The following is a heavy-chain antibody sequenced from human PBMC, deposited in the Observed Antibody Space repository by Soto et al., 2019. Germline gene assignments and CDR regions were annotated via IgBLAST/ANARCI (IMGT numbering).Heavy chain of an antibody. CDR1: GGSVSSDNYY. V-gene: IGHV4-61*01. J-gene: IGHJ4*02. Sequence: PSETLSLTCTVSGGSVSSDNYYWSWIRQPPGRGLEWIGYIYHTGSTNYNPSLNSRVTISVDTSRNQFSLKLSSVTAADTAVYYCAREFSNSPEAFDSWGQGTLVTVSS. CDR3: AREFSNSPEAFDS. CDR2: IYHTGST. D-gene: IGHD6-6*01.